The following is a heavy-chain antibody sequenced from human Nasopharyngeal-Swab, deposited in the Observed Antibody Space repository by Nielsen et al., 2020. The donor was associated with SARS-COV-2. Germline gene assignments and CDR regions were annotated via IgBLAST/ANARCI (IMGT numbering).Heavy chain of an antibody. CDR2: ISGSGDTT. CDR3: AKAPYLRGLDV. Sequence: GESLKISCAASGFTFNSYAMSWVRQAPGKGLEWVSIISGSGDTTYYADSVKDRFTISRDNSKNTLYLQTNSLGAEDTAVYYCAKAPYLRGLDVWGQGTTVTVSS. J-gene: IGHJ6*02. D-gene: IGHD2-21*01. CDR1: GFTFNSYA. V-gene: IGHV3-23*01.